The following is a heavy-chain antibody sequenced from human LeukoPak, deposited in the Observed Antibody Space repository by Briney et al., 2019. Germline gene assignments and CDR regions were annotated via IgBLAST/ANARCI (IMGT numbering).Heavy chain of an antibody. CDR3: ARQAVADNGFDY. V-gene: IGHV4-39*01. D-gene: IGHD6-19*01. CDR1: GGSISSSSYY. CDR2: IYYSGNT. Sequence: SETLSLTCTVSGGSISSSSYYWGWIRQPPGTGLEWIGTIYYSGNTYYNPSLKSRVSISVDTSKKQFSLKLSSVTAADTAVYYCARQAVADNGFDYWGQGTLVTVSS. J-gene: IGHJ4*02.